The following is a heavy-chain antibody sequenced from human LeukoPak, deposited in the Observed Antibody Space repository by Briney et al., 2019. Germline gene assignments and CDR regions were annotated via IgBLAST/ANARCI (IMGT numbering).Heavy chain of an antibody. CDR3: ATIPHTAMGYYYGMDV. V-gene: IGHV1-24*01. J-gene: IGHJ6*02. CDR2: FDPEDGET. CDR1: GYTLTELS. Sequence: ASVKASCKVSGYTLTELSMHWVRQAPGKGLEWMGGFDPEDGETIYAQKFQGRVTMTEDTSTDTAYMELSSLRSEDTAVYYCATIPHTAMGYYYGMDVWGQGTTVTVSS. D-gene: IGHD5-18*01.